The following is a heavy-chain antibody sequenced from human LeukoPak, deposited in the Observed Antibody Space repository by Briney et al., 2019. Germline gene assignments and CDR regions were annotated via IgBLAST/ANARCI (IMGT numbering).Heavy chain of an antibody. J-gene: IGHJ4*02. V-gene: IGHV3-11*01. D-gene: IGHD3-16*01. CDR3: ASRTDYDYVWGSYSYFDY. Sequence: TGGSLRLSCAASGFTFSDYYMSWIRQAPGKGLEWVSYISSSGSTIYYADSVKGRFTTSRDNAKDSLYLQMNSLRAEDTAVYYCASRTDYDYVWGSYSYFDYWGQGTLVTVSS. CDR1: GFTFSDYY. CDR2: ISSSGSTI.